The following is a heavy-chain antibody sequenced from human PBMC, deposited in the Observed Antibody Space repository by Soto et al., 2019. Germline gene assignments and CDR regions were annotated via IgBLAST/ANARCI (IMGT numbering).Heavy chain of an antibody. CDR3: ARDGIAAARGVSWFDP. CDR2: IYYSGST. CDR1: GGSISSSSYY. D-gene: IGHD6-13*01. V-gene: IGHV4-39*02. Sequence: QLQLQESGPGLVKPSETLSLTCTVSGGSISSSSYYWGWIRQPPGKGLEWIGSIYYSGSTYYNPSLKSRVTISVDTSKNQFSLKLSSVTAADTAVYYCARDGIAAARGVSWFDPWGQGTLVTVSS. J-gene: IGHJ5*02.